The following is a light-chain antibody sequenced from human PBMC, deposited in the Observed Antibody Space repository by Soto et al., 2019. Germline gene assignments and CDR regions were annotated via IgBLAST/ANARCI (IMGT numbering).Light chain of an antibody. V-gene: IGLV2-8*01. Sequence: QSVLTQPPSASGSPGQSVTISCTGTSSDVGGYNYVSWYQQHPGKAPKLMIYEVSKRPSGVPDRFSGSKSGNTASLTVSGLQAEDEADYYCSSYAGSTVFVTGTKVPVL. J-gene: IGLJ1*01. CDR1: SSDVGGYNY. CDR3: SSYAGSTV. CDR2: EVS.